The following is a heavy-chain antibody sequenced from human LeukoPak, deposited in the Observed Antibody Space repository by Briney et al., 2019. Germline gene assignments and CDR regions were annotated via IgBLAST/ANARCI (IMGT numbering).Heavy chain of an antibody. D-gene: IGHD2-15*01. Sequence: SETLSLTCTVSGGSISSYYWRWIRQPPGKGLEWIGYIYYSGSTNYNPSLKRRVTISVDTSKNQFSLKLSSVTAADTAVYYCARDIHCSGGSCYPNDAFDIWGQGTMVTVSS. CDR2: IYYSGST. J-gene: IGHJ3*02. CDR3: ARDIHCSGGSCYPNDAFDI. CDR1: GGSISSYY. V-gene: IGHV4-59*01.